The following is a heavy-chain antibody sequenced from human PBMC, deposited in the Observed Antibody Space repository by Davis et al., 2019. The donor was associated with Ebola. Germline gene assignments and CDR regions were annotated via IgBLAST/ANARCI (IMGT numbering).Heavy chain of an antibody. D-gene: IGHD3-3*01. Sequence: GESLKISCAASGFTFSDYWMTWVRQAPGKGLEWVANIKQDGSEKYYVDSVKGRFTISRDNAKNSLYLQMNSLRAEDTAVYYCARAPSLFYDFWSGYSGDAFDIWGQGTMVTVSS. CDR2: IKQDGSEK. CDR3: ARAPSLFYDFWSGYSGDAFDI. V-gene: IGHV3-7*01. J-gene: IGHJ3*02. CDR1: GFTFSDYW.